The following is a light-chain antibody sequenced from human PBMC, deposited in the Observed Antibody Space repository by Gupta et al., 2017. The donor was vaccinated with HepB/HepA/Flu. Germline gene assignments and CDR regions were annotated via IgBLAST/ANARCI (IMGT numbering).Light chain of an antibody. V-gene: IGLV3-21*03. CDR1: NIGSKS. Sequence: SYVLTQPPSVSVAPGKTARITCGGNNIGSKSVHWYQQKQGQAPVLVVYDDSARPSGIPERFSGSNSGNTATLTISRVEAGDEADYYCQVWDSSSDLVVFGGGTKLTVL. CDR3: QVWDSSSDLVV. J-gene: IGLJ2*01. CDR2: DDS.